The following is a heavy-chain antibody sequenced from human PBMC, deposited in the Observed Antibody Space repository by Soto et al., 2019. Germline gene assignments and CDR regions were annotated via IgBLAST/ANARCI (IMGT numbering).Heavy chain of an antibody. V-gene: IGHV4-59*12. D-gene: IGHD3-10*01. J-gene: IGHJ6*02. CDR1: GGSISSYY. Sequence: QVQLQESGPGLVKPSETLSLSCTVSGGSISSYYWRWFRQSPGKRMEWIGYVHHSWGSSYNPSPLSRGAVSLDTSKSQFSLKVTSVTATDTAVYYCAREGFGPLHGLVDVWGQGTTVSVSS. CDR3: AREGFGPLHGLVDV. CDR2: VHHSWGS.